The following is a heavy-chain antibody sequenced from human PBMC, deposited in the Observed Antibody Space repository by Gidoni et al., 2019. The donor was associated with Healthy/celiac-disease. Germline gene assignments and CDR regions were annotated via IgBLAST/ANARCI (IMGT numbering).Heavy chain of an antibody. J-gene: IGHJ4*02. CDR1: GFNFSHYY. V-gene: IGHV3-11*01. Sequence: QVQLVESGGGLVKPVWSLRPSCAASGFNFSHYYMSWIHQDPGKGLEWGSYIRSSGSTIYYADSVKGRFTISRDNAKNSLYLQMNSLRAEDTAVYYCARGVDYYDSSGYDWGQGTLVTVSS. D-gene: IGHD3-22*01. CDR2: IRSSGSTI. CDR3: ARGVDYYDSSGYD.